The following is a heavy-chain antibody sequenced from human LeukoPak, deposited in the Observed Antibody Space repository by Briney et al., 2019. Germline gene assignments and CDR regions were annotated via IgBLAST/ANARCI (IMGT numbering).Heavy chain of an antibody. D-gene: IGHD3-16*01. Sequence: SETLSLTCAVYGGSFSSGSSYWSWIRQPAGKGLEWIGRIYTSGYTNYNPSLKSRVTISVDTSKNQFSLKLSSVTAADTAVYYCARTAVLFGVDYWGQGTLVTVSS. CDR3: ARTAVLFGVDY. V-gene: IGHV4-61*02. CDR1: GGSFSSGSSY. CDR2: IYTSGYT. J-gene: IGHJ4*02.